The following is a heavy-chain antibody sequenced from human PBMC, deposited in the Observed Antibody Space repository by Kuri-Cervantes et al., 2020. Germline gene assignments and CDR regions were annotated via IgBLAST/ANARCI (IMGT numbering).Heavy chain of an antibody. D-gene: IGHD6-6*01. CDR2: INHSGRT. CDR3: ARWGYASSSRIFDY. Sequence: GSLRLSCAVYDGSFSDYYWSWIRQPPGKGLEWIGEINHSGRTNYNPSLKSRVTISVDTSKNQFSLKLSSVTAADTAVYYCARWGYASSSRIFDYWGQGTRVTVSS. V-gene: IGHV4-34*01. J-gene: IGHJ4*02. CDR1: DGSFSDYY.